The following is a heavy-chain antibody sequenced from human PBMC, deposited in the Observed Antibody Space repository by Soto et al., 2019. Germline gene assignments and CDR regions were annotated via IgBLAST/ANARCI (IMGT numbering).Heavy chain of an antibody. Sequence: QVQLQQWGAGLLKPSETLSLTCDVYGGSFSRYYWNWIRQPPGNGLEWLGEINHSGSTNYNPSLESRVTISLDTSKTQFSLKLTSVTAADPAVYYCARGEGRLVGTWFDPWGQGTLVTVSS. CDR2: INHSGST. CDR1: GGSFSRYY. V-gene: IGHV4-34*01. D-gene: IGHD5-12*01. CDR3: ARGEGRLVGTWFDP. J-gene: IGHJ5*02.